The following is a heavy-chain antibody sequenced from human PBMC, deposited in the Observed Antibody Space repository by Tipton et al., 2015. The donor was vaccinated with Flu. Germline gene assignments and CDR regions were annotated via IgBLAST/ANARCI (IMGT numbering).Heavy chain of an antibody. CDR3: TALVMVHADWFDP. Sequence: SLRLSCAASGFTFSEARMTWVRQVSGKGLEWVGHIKRKVDGGATDSAEPVKGRFTISRGDSKNTLYLQMNSLKTEDTAVYYWTALVMVHADWFDPWGQGTLVTVSS. J-gene: IGHJ5*02. CDR2: IKRKVDGGAT. V-gene: IGHV3-15*01. CDR1: GFTFSEAR. D-gene: IGHD2-8*01.